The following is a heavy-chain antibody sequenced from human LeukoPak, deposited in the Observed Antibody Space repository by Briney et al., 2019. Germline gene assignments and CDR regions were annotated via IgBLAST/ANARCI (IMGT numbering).Heavy chain of an antibody. Sequence: PSETLSFTCTVSGGSISSYYWSWIRQPPGKGLEWIGYIYYSGSTNYNPSLKSRVTISVDTSKNQFSLKLSSVTAADTAVYYCARGYDSSGYYPYWGQGTLVTVSS. CDR3: ARGYDSSGYYPY. D-gene: IGHD3-22*01. CDR2: IYYSGST. J-gene: IGHJ4*02. V-gene: IGHV4-59*01. CDR1: GGSISSYY.